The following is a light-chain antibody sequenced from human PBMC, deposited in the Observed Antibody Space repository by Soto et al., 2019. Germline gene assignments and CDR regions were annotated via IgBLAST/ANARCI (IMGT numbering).Light chain of an antibody. CDR2: GAS. CDR3: RPHYRNTRR. J-gene: IGKJ1*01. CDR1: QGISNY. Sequence: DIPLTPSPSCLSASVGDIVTITCRASQGISNYLAWYQQKPGKAPKLLIYGASNLESGVPSRFSGSGSGTEFTLTNTTRLRNDCATVFFRPHYRNTRRFGPGTRVDI. V-gene: IGKV1-9*01.